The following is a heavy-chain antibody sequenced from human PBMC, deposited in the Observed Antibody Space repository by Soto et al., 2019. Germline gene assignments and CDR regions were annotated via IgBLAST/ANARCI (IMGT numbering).Heavy chain of an antibody. D-gene: IGHD3-10*01. CDR3: AISYHRLRGVILPVLAY. J-gene: IGHJ4*02. V-gene: IGHV1-18*01. CDR2: ITVYNGNT. Sequence: QIQLVQSGPEVKKPGASVKVSCQASGSTFMSYAITWVRQAPGEGPEWMGWITVYNGNTNYAQKFQGRVTMTTDTSTNTAYMELRSLRSDDTAIYYCAISYHRLRGVILPVLAYWGQGTLVTVSS. CDR1: GSTFMSYA.